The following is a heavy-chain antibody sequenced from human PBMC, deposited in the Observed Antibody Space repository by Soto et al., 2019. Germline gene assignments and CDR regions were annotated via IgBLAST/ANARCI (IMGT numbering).Heavy chain of an antibody. J-gene: IGHJ4*02. V-gene: IGHV4-31*03. Sequence: QVQLQEMGPGLVKPSQTLTITCTVSGDSVNSAYWSWIRQLPGTGLEWMGNIYHTGRTFSNPSLKSRLAISIDTSKPLFSLYLRSVTASDTVVYYCARTEAYNSSFFDSWGQGTVGTVS. CDR3: ARTEAYNSSFFDS. CDR1: GDSVNSAY. CDR2: IYHTGRT. D-gene: IGHD6-6*01.